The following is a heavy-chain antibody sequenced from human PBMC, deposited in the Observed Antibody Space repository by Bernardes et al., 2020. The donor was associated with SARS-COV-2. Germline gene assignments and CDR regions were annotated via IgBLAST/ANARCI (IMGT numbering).Heavy chain of an antibody. CDR3: ATDTNTGWFDF. D-gene: IGHD2-15*01. J-gene: IGHJ4*02. CDR2: FDPEDGEA. V-gene: IGHV1-24*01. Sequence: ASVKVSCRVSGYPLTELSVHWVRQASGEGLEWMGGFDPEDGEAMFAQKFQGRVTMNEDTATDTVYMELSSLTSEVTAVYYCATDTNTGWFDFWGQGTLVTVS. CDR1: GYPLTELS.